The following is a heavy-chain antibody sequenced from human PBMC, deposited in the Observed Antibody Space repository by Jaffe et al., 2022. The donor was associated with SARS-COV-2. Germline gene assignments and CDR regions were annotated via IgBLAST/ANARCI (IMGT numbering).Heavy chain of an antibody. V-gene: IGHV3-7*01. Sequence: EVQLVESGGGLVQPGGSLRLSCAASGFTFSSYWMSWVRQAPGKGLEWVANIKQDGSEKYYVDSVKGRFTISRDNAKNSLYLQMNSLRAEDTAVYYCARDVLGVEQSIPGVMYNWFDPWGQGTLVTVSS. CDR3: ARDVLGVEQSIPGVMYNWFDP. CDR2: IKQDGSEK. CDR1: GFTFSSYW. J-gene: IGHJ5*02. D-gene: IGHD3-16*01.